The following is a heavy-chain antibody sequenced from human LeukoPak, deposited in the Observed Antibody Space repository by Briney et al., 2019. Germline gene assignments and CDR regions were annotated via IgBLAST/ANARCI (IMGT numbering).Heavy chain of an antibody. CDR1: GFTFSTYA. J-gene: IGHJ4*02. V-gene: IGHV3-23*01. CDR2: VSGSGGNT. CDR3: AKNGVPVRI. D-gene: IGHD4-17*01. Sequence: QAGGSLRLSCAAPGFTFSTYAMSWVRQAPGKGLEWVSAVSGSGGNTYYADSVKGRFTISRDNSKSTLYLQMNSLRAEDTAVYYCAKNGVPVRIWGQGTLVIVSS.